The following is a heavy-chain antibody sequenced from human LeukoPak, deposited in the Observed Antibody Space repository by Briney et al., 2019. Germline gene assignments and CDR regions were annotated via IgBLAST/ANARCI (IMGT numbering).Heavy chain of an antibody. CDR3: ARDVLMAAAGTDY. Sequence: SETLSLTCTVSGGSFSSYYWSWIRQPPGKGLEWIGYIYYSGSTNYNPSLKSRVTISVDTSKNQFSLKLSSVTAADTAVYYCARDVLMAAAGTDYWGQGTLVTVSS. J-gene: IGHJ4*02. CDR2: IYYSGST. CDR1: GGSFSSYY. V-gene: IGHV4-59*01. D-gene: IGHD6-13*01.